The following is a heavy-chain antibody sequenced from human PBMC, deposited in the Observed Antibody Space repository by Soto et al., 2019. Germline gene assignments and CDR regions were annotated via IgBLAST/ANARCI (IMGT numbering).Heavy chain of an antibody. D-gene: IGHD3-3*01. Sequence: PVGSLRLSCASSVFTFSTYAMHCVRHSPGKWLEWVALISFDGNNKYYADSVKGRFTIARDTSQDTFYLIVNNLSAQDPAVYYSGREHRTWSGYYYGMELWGQGTKVTVSS. CDR2: ISFDGNNK. CDR3: GREHRTWSGYYYGMEL. J-gene: IGHJ6*01. V-gene: IGHV3-30-3*01. CDR1: VFTFSTYA.